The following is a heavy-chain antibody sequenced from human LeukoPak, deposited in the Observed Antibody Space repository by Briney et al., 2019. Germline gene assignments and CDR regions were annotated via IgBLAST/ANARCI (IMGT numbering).Heavy chain of an antibody. V-gene: IGHV4-4*07. CDR1: GGSIRNYY. Sequence: SETLSLTCTVSGGSIRNYYWSWIRQPAGKGLEWIGRIYASGSTNYNPSLKSRVTMSVDTSKNQFSLNLNSVTAADTAVYYCARIYGYHYWYFDLWGRGTLVTVSS. D-gene: IGHD5-18*01. CDR2: IYASGST. J-gene: IGHJ2*01. CDR3: ARIYGYHYWYFDL.